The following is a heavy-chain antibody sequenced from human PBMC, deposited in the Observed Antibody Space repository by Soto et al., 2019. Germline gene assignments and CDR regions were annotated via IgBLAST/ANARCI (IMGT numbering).Heavy chain of an antibody. CDR3: ARDPYYYDSSGPGWFDP. CDR2: ISAYNGKT. J-gene: IGHJ5*02. D-gene: IGHD3-22*01. Sequence: QVQLVQSGAEVKKPGASVKVSCKASGYTFTSYGISWARQAPGQGLEWMGWISAYNGKTNYAQKLQGRVTMTTDTSTSTAYMELRSLKPDDTAVYYCARDPYYYDSSGPGWFDPWGQGTLVTVSS. CDR1: GYTFTSYG. V-gene: IGHV1-18*01.